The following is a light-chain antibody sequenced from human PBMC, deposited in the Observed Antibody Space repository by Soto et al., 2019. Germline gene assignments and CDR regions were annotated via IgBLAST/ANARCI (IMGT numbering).Light chain of an antibody. Sequence: QSVLTQPASVSGSPGQSITISCTGTSSDVGGYNYVSWYQHHPGKAPKLIIYDVSNRPSGVSIRFSGSKSDNTASLTISGLQPEDEADYHCSSYTTSTPPQLDFGTVSKVT. CDR3: SSYTTSTPPQLD. V-gene: IGLV2-14*03. CDR2: DVS. CDR1: SSDVGGYNY. J-gene: IGLJ1*01.